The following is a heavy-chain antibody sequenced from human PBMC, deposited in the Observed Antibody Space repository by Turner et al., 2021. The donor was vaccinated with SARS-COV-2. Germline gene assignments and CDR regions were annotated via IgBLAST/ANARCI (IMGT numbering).Heavy chain of an antibody. Sequence: QVQLQESGPGLVRPSETLSLPCTVSGGSISSSTYYWGWIRQPPGKGLEWIGSIYYSGITYYNPSLKSRVTISVDTSKNQFSLKLSSVTAAETAVYYCARLMDSIDYYYGMDVWGQGTTVTVSS. CDR1: GGSISSSTYY. V-gene: IGHV4-39*01. J-gene: IGHJ6*02. CDR2: IYYSGIT. D-gene: IGHD2-2*03. CDR3: ARLMDSIDYYYGMDV.